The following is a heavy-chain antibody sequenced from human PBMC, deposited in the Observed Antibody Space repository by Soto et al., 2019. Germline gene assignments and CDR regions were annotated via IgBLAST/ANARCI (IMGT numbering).Heavy chain of an antibody. D-gene: IGHD2-2*01. CDR1: GYTFTSYG. J-gene: IGHJ6*02. CDR3: ARDRVVPAAMRHYYYYRMDV. V-gene: IGHV1-18*01. CDR2: ISAYNGNT. Sequence: ASVKVSCKASGYTFTSYGISWVRQAPGQGLEWMGWISAYNGNTNYAQKLQGRVTMTTDTSTSTAYMELRSLRSDDTAVYYCARDRVVPAAMRHYYYYRMDVWGQGTTVTVSS.